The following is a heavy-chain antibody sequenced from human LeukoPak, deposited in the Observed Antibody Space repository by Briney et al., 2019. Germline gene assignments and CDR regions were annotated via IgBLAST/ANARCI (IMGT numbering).Heavy chain of an antibody. CDR2: IYSSRGT. V-gene: IGHV4-59*08. Sequence: SETLSLTCTASGGSISSYYWSWIRQPPGQGLEWMGYIYSSRGTNYNPSLKSRVTISVDTSKNQCSLKLSSVTASDTAVYYCARHGGAFCYFDLGGRSTRVTVSS. CDR3: ARHGGAFCYFDL. J-gene: IGHJ2*01. CDR1: GGSISSYY. D-gene: IGHD2-15*01.